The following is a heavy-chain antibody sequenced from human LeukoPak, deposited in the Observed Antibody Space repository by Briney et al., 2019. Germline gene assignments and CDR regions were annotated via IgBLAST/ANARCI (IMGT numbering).Heavy chain of an antibody. D-gene: IGHD3-22*01. Sequence: GGSLRLSCVVSGFTFSSYAMHWVRQAPGKGLEYVSAISSNGGSTYYANSVKGRFTISRDNSKNTLYLQMGSLRAEDMAVYYCARPRGDSSGYFASDIWGQGTMVTVSA. CDR3: ARPRGDSSGYFASDI. CDR2: ISSNGGST. CDR1: GFTFSSYA. V-gene: IGHV3-64*01. J-gene: IGHJ3*02.